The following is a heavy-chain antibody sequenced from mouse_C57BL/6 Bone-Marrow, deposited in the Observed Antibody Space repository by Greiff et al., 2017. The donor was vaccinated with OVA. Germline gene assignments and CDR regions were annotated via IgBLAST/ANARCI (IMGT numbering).Heavy chain of an antibody. J-gene: IGHJ4*01. CDR2: ISSGGSYT. CDR3: ARQITTVVATKYYAMDY. Sequence: EVQLVESGGDLVKPGGSLKLSCAASGSTFSSYGMSWVRQTPDKRLEWVATISSGGSYTYYPDSLKGQFPISGDKAKNTLYLQMSSLKSEDTAMYDYARQITTVVATKYYAMDYWGQGTSVTVSS. CDR1: GSTFSSYG. D-gene: IGHD1-1*01. V-gene: IGHV5-6*01.